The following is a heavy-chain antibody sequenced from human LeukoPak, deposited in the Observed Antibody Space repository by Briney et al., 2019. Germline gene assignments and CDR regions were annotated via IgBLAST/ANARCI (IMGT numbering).Heavy chain of an antibody. D-gene: IGHD3-22*01. V-gene: IGHV4-4*02. CDR1: GDSLSSSNW. Sequence: PSETLSITCAVSGDSLSSSNWWSWVRQPPGKGLEWIGEIYHRGSTNYNPSLKSRVTASLDKSKNQFSPNLSSVTAADTAVYYCARAYYYDRSGYYLDYWGQGTLVTVSS. CDR3: ARAYYYDRSGYYLDY. CDR2: IYHRGST. J-gene: IGHJ4*02.